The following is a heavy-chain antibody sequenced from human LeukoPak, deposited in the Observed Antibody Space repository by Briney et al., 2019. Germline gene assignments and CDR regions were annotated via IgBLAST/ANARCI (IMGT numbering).Heavy chain of an antibody. CDR2: INPNSGGT. CDR1: GYTFTSYD. Sequence: ASVKVSCKASGYTFTSYDINWVRQATGQGLEWMGWINPNSGGTNYAQKFQGRVTMTRDTSISTAYMELSRLRSDDTAVYYCARDGEAAAHYYYYYMDVWGKGTTVTVSS. J-gene: IGHJ6*03. V-gene: IGHV1-2*02. CDR3: ARDGEAAAHYYYYYMDV. D-gene: IGHD6-13*01.